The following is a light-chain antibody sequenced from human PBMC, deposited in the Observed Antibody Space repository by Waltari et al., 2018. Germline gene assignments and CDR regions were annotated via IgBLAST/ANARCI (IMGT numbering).Light chain of an antibody. V-gene: IGLV2-18*02. J-gene: IGLJ3*02. CDR3: SSSTSSITWV. Sequence: QSALTQPPSVSGSPGQSVTISCTGTSSDVGNYNHVSWYQQSPGTAPKLIIYEVTNRPSGVPDRFSGSQSGNTASLTISGLQAEDESDYYCSSSTSSITWVFGGGTKLTVL. CDR2: EVT. CDR1: SSDVGNYNH.